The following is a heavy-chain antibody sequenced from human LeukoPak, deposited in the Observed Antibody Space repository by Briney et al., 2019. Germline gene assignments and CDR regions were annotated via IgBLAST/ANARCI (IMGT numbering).Heavy chain of an antibody. CDR3: TIEYSGGHTD. J-gene: IGHJ4*02. Sequence: GGSLRLSCAASGFTFSSYNMNWVRQAPGKGLEWVSSITSDSRYMYYADSVKGRFTISRDNAKNSLYLQMNSLKTEDTGVYYCTIEYSGGHTDWGQGTLVTVSS. CDR2: ITSDSRYM. CDR1: GFTFSSYN. V-gene: IGHV3-21*03. D-gene: IGHD1-26*01.